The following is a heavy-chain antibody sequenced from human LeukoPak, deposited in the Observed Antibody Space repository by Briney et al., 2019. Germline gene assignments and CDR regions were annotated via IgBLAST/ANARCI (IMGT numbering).Heavy chain of an antibody. CDR1: GFTFSSYA. D-gene: IGHD3-9*01. CDR3: ARAPALRYFDWLSREVGSVGFLDY. V-gene: IGHV3-30*04. CDR2: ISYDGSNK. J-gene: IGHJ4*02. Sequence: GGSLRLSCAASGFTFSSYAMHWVRQAPGKGLEWVAVISYDGSNKYYADSVKGRFTISRDNSKNTLYLQMNSLRAEDTAVYYCARAPALRYFDWLSREVGSVGFLDYWGQGTLVTVSS.